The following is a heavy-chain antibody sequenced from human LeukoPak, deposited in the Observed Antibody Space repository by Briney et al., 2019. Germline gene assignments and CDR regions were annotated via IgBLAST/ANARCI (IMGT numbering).Heavy chain of an antibody. CDR3: ARGLRSSSWFFDY. CDR2: IYYSGST. D-gene: IGHD6-13*01. CDR1: GGSISSYY. J-gene: IGHJ4*02. Sequence: PSGTLSLTCTVSGGSISSYYWSWIRQPPGKGLEWIGYIYYSGSTNCNPSLKSRVTMSVDTSKNQFSLKLNSVTAADTAVYYCARGLRSSSWFFDYWGQGTLVTVSS. V-gene: IGHV4-59*01.